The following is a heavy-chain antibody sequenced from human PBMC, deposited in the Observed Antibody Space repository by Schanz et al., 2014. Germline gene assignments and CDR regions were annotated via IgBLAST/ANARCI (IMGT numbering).Heavy chain of an antibody. D-gene: IGHD4-17*01. CDR3: ARGIGGYGDNNYFDY. V-gene: IGHV1-18*01. CDR1: GYTFTSYG. J-gene: IGHJ4*02. Sequence: QVQLVQSGAEVKKPGASVKVSCKASGYTFTSYGISWVRQAPGQGLEWMGWINTGSGDTKYSQNFQGRVTITRDTSASTAYMELSSLRSEDTAVYSCARGIGGYGDNNYFDYWGQGTLVTVSS. CDR2: INTGSGDT.